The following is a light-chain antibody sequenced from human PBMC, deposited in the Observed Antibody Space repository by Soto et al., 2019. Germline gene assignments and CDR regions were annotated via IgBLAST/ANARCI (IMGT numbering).Light chain of an antibody. J-gene: IGKJ4*01. CDR3: QQYNNWPPLT. Sequence: EIVLTQSPATLSLSPGERATLSCRASQSVSNSLAWYQHKPGQAPRLLIYDASTRATAIPARFSGSGSGTEFTLTISSLQSEDFAVYYCQQYNNWPPLTFGGGTKVEIK. CDR2: DAS. V-gene: IGKV3-11*01. CDR1: QSVSNS.